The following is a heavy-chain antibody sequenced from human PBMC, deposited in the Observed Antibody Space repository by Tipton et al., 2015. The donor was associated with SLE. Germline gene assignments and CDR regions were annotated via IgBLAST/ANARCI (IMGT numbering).Heavy chain of an antibody. CDR3: AIRGSWDLDY. CDR2: IHYSGTT. J-gene: IGHJ4*02. D-gene: IGHD6-13*01. Sequence: TLSLTCTVSGGSITNHYWNWIRQPPGKGLEWIGYIHYSGTTHDNPSLKSRVTMSVDMSKNQFSLRLTSVTAADTAVYYCAIRGSWDLDYWGQGTLVTVSS. V-gene: IGHV4-59*08. CDR1: GGSITNHY.